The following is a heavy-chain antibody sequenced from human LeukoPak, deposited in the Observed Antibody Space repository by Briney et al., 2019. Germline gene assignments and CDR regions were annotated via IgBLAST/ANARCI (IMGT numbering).Heavy chain of an antibody. J-gene: IGHJ4*02. Sequence: SGGSLRLSCTASGFTFGDYAMSWFRQAPGKGLEWEGFIRSKAYGGTTEYAASVKGRFTISRDDSKSIAYLQMNSLKTEDTAVYYCTRGSIVGATKSDYWGQGTLVTVSS. D-gene: IGHD1-26*01. CDR1: GFTFGDYA. CDR2: IRSKAYGGTT. V-gene: IGHV3-49*03. CDR3: TRGSIVGATKSDY.